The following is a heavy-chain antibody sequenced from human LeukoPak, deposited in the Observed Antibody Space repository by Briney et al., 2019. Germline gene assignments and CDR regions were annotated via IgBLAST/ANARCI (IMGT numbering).Heavy chain of an antibody. V-gene: IGHV4-59*08. J-gene: IGHJ4*02. CDR1: GASLNYYY. D-gene: IGHD6-13*01. CDR2: ISYSGSA. Sequence: SETLSLTCTVSGASLNYYYWSWIRQPPGKGLEWIGYISYSGSANYNPSLKSRVTISVDTSKNQFSLKLSSVTAADTAVYYCARHGEQQLVFFDSWGQGTLVTVSS. CDR3: ARHGEQQLVFFDS.